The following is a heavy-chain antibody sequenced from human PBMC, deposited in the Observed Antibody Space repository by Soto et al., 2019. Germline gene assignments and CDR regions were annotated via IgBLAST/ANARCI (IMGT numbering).Heavy chain of an antibody. J-gene: IGHJ5*02. CDR2: IFSNDEK. Sequence: QVTLKESGPVLVKPTETLTLTCTVSGFSLSNARMGVSWIRQPPGKALEWLSHIFSNDEKSYSTSLKSRLTISKDTAKSQVVLTMTNMDPVDTATYYCARIRDYDSSGYFWFDPWGQGTLVTVSS. V-gene: IGHV2-26*01. CDR1: GFSLSNARMG. CDR3: ARIRDYDSSGYFWFDP. D-gene: IGHD3-22*01.